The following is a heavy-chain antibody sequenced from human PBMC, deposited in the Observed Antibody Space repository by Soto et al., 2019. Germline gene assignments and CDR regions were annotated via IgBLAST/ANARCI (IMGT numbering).Heavy chain of an antibody. J-gene: IGHJ6*02. CDR2: ISSGSTTI. CDR1: GFSFSTST. CDR3: ARVRRNDASDYYGMDV. V-gene: IGHV3-48*02. Sequence: EVQLEESGGGSAQPGGSLRLSCAASGFSFSTSTMNWVRQAPGTGLEWVSYISSGSTTIYYADSVKGRFTISRDNGKNSLYLQMNSLRDEDTAVYYCARVRRNDASDYYGMDVWGQGTTVTVSS. D-gene: IGHD1-1*01.